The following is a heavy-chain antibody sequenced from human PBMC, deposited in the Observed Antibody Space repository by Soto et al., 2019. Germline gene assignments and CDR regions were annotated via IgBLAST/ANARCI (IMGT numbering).Heavy chain of an antibody. CDR2: IYSDGTT. CDR1: GFTVSSNY. Sequence: XGSLRLSCAASGFTVSSNYMTWVRQAPGKGLEWVSIIYSDGTTYYADSVKGRFTISRDNSVNTLYLQMNALRPEDTAVYYCARGDKSRAWAWFDPWGQGTLVTVSS. V-gene: IGHV3-53*01. D-gene: IGHD1-26*01. J-gene: IGHJ5*02. CDR3: ARGDKSRAWAWFDP.